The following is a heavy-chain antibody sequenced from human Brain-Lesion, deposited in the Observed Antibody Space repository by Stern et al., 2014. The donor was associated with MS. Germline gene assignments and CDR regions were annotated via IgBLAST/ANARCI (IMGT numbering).Heavy chain of an antibody. J-gene: IGHJ6*02. CDR2: INPNTGGT. Sequence: VQLVESGAEVKKPGASVKVSCKTSGYIFTGYYIHWVRQAPGQGLEWMAWINPNTGGTKYAQKFQGRVTMSRDTSISTAYVELSSLTSDDTAVYYXXXXQRGITIFGVVTDYYYLGMDVWGQGTTVTVSS. CDR1: GYIFTGYY. D-gene: IGHD3-3*01. CDR3: XXXQRGITIFGVVTDYYYLGMDV. V-gene: IGHV1-2*02.